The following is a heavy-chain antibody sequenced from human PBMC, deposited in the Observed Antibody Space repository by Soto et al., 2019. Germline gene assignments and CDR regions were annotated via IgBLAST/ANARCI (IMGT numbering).Heavy chain of an antibody. Sequence: GGSLRLSCAASGFTFSSYAMSWVRQAPGKGLEWVSAISGSGGSTYYADSVKGRFTISRDNSKNTLYLQMNSLRAEDTAVYYCAKDVIAARFLPMRSASDYWGQGTLVTVSS. CDR1: GFTFSSYA. V-gene: IGHV3-23*01. CDR3: AKDVIAARFLPMRSASDY. D-gene: IGHD6-6*01. CDR2: ISGSGGST. J-gene: IGHJ4*02.